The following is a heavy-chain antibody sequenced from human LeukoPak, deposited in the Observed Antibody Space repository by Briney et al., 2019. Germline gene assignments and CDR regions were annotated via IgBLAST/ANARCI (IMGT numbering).Heavy chain of an antibody. J-gene: IGHJ6*04. Sequence: GGSLRLSCAASGFIFSSYWMSWVRQAPGKGLEWVANIKEDGSEKYYVDSVEGRFTISRDNAKNSLYLQTNSPRAEDTAVYYCARRALRYCSSTSCPAQYYGVDVWGKGTTVTVSS. D-gene: IGHD2-2*01. V-gene: IGHV3-7*03. CDR1: GFIFSSYW. CDR3: ARRALRYCSSTSCPAQYYGVDV. CDR2: IKEDGSEK.